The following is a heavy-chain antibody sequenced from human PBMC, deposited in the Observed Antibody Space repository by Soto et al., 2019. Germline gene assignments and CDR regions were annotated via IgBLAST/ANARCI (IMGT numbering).Heavy chain of an antibody. J-gene: IGHJ6*02. CDR3: ARDPDEVVGTDYHYYGMDV. CDR2: ILPVFGTT. D-gene: IGHD1-26*01. Sequence: SVKVSCKASGDTSSNYGVSWVRQAPGQGLEWMGGILPVFGTTTYARNFQGRITITADKSTSTVYMELTSLRSDDTATYYCARDPDEVVGTDYHYYGMDVWDQGATVTVSS. V-gene: IGHV1-69*06. CDR1: GDTSSNYG.